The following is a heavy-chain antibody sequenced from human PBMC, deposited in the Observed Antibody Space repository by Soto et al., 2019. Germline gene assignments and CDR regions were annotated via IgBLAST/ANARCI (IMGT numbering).Heavy chain of an antibody. CDR3: ARDMPALWGFGIDF. CDR2: IRTTGTTM. Sequence: EVQLVESGGGLVQPGGSLRLSCAVSGFTFSSYVMNWVRQAPGKGLEWVSYIRTTGTTMYYADSVRGRFTISRDNAKNSLYLQMNSLRAEDTAVYYCARDMPALWGFGIDFWGQGTLVTVSS. V-gene: IGHV3-48*03. D-gene: IGHD7-27*01. CDR1: GFTFSSYV. J-gene: IGHJ4*02.